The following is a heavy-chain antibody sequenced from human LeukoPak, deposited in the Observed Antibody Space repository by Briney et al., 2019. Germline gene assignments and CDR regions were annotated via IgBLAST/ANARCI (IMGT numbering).Heavy chain of an antibody. CDR2: INHSGST. Sequence: SETLSLTCAVYGGSFSGYYWSWIRQPPGKGLEWIGEINHSGSTNYNPSLKSRVTISVDTSKNQFSLKLSSVTAADTAVYYCARGATVSYHYYYMDVWGKGTTVTVSS. J-gene: IGHJ6*03. V-gene: IGHV4-34*01. CDR1: GGSFSGYY. CDR3: ARGATVSYHYYYMDV. D-gene: IGHD4-17*01.